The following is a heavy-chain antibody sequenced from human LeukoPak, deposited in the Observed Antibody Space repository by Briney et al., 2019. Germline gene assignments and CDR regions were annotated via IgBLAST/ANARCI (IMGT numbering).Heavy chain of an antibody. J-gene: IGHJ3*02. Sequence: PETLSLTCTVSGGSISSYYWSWIRQPPGKGLEWVGYIYYSGSTNYNPSIKSRVTISVDTSKNQFSLKLSSVTAADTAVYYWARRHVDYGDYKNAFDIWGQGTMVTVSS. CDR3: ARRHVDYGDYKNAFDI. CDR2: IYYSGST. D-gene: IGHD4-17*01. V-gene: IGHV4-59*08. CDR1: GGSISSYY.